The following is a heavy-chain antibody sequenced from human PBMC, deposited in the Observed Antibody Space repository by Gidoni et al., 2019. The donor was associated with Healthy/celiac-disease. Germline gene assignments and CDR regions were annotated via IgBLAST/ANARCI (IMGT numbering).Heavy chain of an antibody. CDR1: GGTFSSYA. V-gene: IGHV1-69*04. D-gene: IGHD4-4*01. CDR3: ARFDYSNYVTRGMDV. J-gene: IGHJ6*02. Sequence: QVQLVQSGAEVKKPGSSVKVSCKASGGTFSSYAISWVRQAPGQGLEWMGRIIPILGIANYAQKFQGRVTITADKSTSTAYMELSSLRSEDTAVYYCARFDYSNYVTRGMDVWGQGTTVTVSS. CDR2: IIPILGIA.